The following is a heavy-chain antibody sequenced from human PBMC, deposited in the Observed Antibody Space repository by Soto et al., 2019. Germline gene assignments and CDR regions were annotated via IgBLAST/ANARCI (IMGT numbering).Heavy chain of an antibody. D-gene: IGHD5-18*01. CDR2: INPSDGST. CDR3: AREYQARGYTYGRGWFDP. Sequence: QVQLVQSGAEVKKPGASVKVSCKASGYTLTRYYMHWVRQAPGQGLEWMGIINPSDGSTTYAPKFQGGVTMTRDTSTSTVYMGLSSLISDDTAVYYCAREYQARGYTYGRGWFDPWGQGTLVTVSS. CDR1: GYTLTRYY. V-gene: IGHV1-46*01. J-gene: IGHJ5*02.